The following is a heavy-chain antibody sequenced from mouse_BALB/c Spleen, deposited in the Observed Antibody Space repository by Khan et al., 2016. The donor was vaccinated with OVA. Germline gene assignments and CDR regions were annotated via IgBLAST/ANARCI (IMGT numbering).Heavy chain of an antibody. V-gene: IGHV1S56*01. J-gene: IGHJ4*01. CDR3: ARADYFVGDAMKY. CDR1: GYTFTSYY. Sequence: QVQLQQSGPELVKPGASVRISCKASGYTFTSYYIHWVKQRPGQGLEWIGWIYPGNVNTKYNEKFKGKGTLTADKSSSTAYMQLSSLTSEDSAVYFCARADYFVGDAMKYWGQGTTVTVSS. D-gene: IGHD2-4*01. CDR2: IYPGNVNT.